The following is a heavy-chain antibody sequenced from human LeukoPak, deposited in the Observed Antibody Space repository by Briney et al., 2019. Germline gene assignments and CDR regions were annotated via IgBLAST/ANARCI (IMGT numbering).Heavy chain of an antibody. J-gene: IGHJ4*02. D-gene: IGHD3-22*01. CDR2: IHTSGTT. CDR3: ASGYYDSSGYSIFDY. CDR1: GGSISGYY. Sequence: SETLSLTCTVSGGSISGYYWSWIRQPAGKGLEWIGRIHTSGTTDYNPSLKSRVTMSVDTSKNQFSLKLSSVTAADTAVYYCASGYYDSSGYSIFDYWGQGTLVTVSS. V-gene: IGHV4-4*07.